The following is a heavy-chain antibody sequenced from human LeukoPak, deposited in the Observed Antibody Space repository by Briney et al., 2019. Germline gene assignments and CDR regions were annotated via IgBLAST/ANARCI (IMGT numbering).Heavy chain of an antibody. D-gene: IGHD1-1*01. J-gene: IGHJ6*03. CDR1: GGSISSISYY. V-gene: IGHV4-39*07. Sequence: SETLSLTCTVSGGSISSISYYWGWIPQPPGKGLEWIGTIHYSGSTYYNTSLKSRVTISVDTSKNQFSLKLRSVTAADTAVYYCARGYNYYYYYMDVWGKGTTVTVSS. CDR3: ARGYNYYYYYMDV. CDR2: IHYSGST.